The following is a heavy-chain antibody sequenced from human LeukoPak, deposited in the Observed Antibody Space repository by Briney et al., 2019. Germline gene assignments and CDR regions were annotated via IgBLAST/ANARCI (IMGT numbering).Heavy chain of an antibody. V-gene: IGHV4-30-4*08. Sequence: SETLSLTCTVSGGSISSGDYYWSWIRQPPGKGLEWIGYIYYSGSTYYNPSLKSRVTISVDTSKNQFSLKLSSVTAADTAVYYCARVLAESVQYGMDVWGQGTTVTVSS. J-gene: IGHJ6*02. CDR3: ARVLAESVQYGMDV. CDR2: IYYSGST. D-gene: IGHD1-1*01. CDR1: GGSISSGDYY.